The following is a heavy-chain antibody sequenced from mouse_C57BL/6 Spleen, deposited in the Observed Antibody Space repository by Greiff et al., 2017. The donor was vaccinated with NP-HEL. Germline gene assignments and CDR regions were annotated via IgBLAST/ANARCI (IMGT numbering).Heavy chain of an antibody. CDR1: GFNIKDDY. V-gene: IGHV14-4*01. Sequence: EVKLVESGAELVRPGASVKLSCTASGFNIKDDYMHWVKQRPEQGLEWIGWIDPENGDTEYASKFQGKATITADTSSNTAYLQLSSLTSEDTAVYYCTHYDGAHYYAMDYWGQGTSVTVSS. CDR3: THYDGAHYYAMDY. CDR2: IDPENGDT. D-gene: IGHD1-2*01. J-gene: IGHJ4*01.